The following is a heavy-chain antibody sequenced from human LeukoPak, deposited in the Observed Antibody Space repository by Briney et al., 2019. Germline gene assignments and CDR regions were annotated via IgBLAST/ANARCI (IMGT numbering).Heavy chain of an antibody. D-gene: IGHD3-10*01. V-gene: IGHV3-23*01. CDR2: LSGDSSSI. CDR1: QFTSNNNA. Sequence: GGSLRLSCAASQFTSNNNAMSWVRQAPGKGLEWVSSLSGDSSSIYYAASVKGRFTISRDNSKNMLYLQMNSLRAEDTAVYYCTRFRGSGSSTLYSFDYWGQGSLVTVAP. CDR3: TRFRGSGSSTLYSFDY. J-gene: IGHJ4*02.